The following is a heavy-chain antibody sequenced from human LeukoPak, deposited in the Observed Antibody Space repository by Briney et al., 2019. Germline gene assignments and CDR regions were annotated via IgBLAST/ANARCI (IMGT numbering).Heavy chain of an antibody. Sequence: SETLSLTCTVSGGSISSYYWSWIRQPPGKGLEWIGYIYYSGSTNYNPSLKSRVTISVDTSKNQFSLKLSSVTAADTAVYYCARDFRGDGYANYGMDVWGQGTTVTVSS. J-gene: IGHJ6*02. V-gene: IGHV4-59*01. D-gene: IGHD5-24*01. CDR1: GGSISSYY. CDR3: ARDFRGDGYANYGMDV. CDR2: IYYSGST.